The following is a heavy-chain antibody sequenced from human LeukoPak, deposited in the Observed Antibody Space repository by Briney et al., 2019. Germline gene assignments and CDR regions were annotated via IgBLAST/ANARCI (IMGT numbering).Heavy chain of an antibody. V-gene: IGHV3-74*01. CDR2: INSDGSST. J-gene: IGHJ3*02. Sequence: GGSLRLSCAASGFTFSSYWMHWFRQAPEKGLVWVSRINSDGSSTSYADSVKGRFTISRDNAKNTLYLQMNSLRAEDTAVYYCARHGGYCGGDCHGAFDIWGQGTMVTDSP. D-gene: IGHD2-21*02. CDR1: GFTFSSYW. CDR3: ARHGGYCGGDCHGAFDI.